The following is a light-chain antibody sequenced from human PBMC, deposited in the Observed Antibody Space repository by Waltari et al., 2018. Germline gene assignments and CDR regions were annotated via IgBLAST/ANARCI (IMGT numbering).Light chain of an antibody. V-gene: IGLV2-14*03. J-gene: IGLJ2*01. CDR3: SSYTSSTSVV. Sequence: QSALTQPASVSGSPGQSITIPCPGTSSDVGGYNFVSWYQHHPGKAPKLLIYDVNNRPSGVSDRFSGSKSGNTASLTISGLQAEDEADYYCSSYTSSTSVVFGGGTQLTVL. CDR1: SSDVGGYNF. CDR2: DVN.